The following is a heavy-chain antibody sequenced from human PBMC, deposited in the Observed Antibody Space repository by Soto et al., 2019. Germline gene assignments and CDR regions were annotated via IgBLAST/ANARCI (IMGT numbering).Heavy chain of an antibody. CDR1: GGSISSYY. J-gene: IGHJ6*03. V-gene: IGHV4-59*08. CDR2: IYYSGST. D-gene: IGHD1-1*01. Sequence: PSETLSLTCTVSGGSISSYYWSWIRQPPGKGLEWIGYIYYSGSTNYNPSLKSRVTISVDTSKNQFSLKLSSVTAADTAVYYCARYDSDYYYYMDVWGKGTTVTVSS. CDR3: ARYDSDYYYYMDV.